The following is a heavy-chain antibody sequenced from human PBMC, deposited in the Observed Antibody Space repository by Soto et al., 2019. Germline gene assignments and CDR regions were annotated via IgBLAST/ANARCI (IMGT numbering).Heavy chain of an antibody. Sequence: SETLSLTCAVYGGSFSGYYWSWIRQPPGKGLEWIGEINHSGSTYYNPSLKSRVTISVDTSKNQFSLKLSSVTAADTAVYYCAIWGDYYDSSGYEGYYGMDVWGQGTTDTVSS. J-gene: IGHJ6*02. V-gene: IGHV4-34*01. CDR3: AIWGDYYDSSGYEGYYGMDV. D-gene: IGHD3-22*01. CDR1: GGSFSGYY. CDR2: INHSGST.